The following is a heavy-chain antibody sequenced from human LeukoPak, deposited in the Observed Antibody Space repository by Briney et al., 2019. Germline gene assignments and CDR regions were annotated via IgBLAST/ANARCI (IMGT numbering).Heavy chain of an antibody. V-gene: IGHV3-30*03. Sequence: GGSLRLSCAASGFTFSSYGMHWVRQAPGKGLEWVAVISYDGSNKYYADSVKGRFTISRDNSKNTLYLQMNSLRAEDTAVYYCARDPIPSMVREIHAFDIWGQGTMVTVSS. CDR2: ISYDGSNK. J-gene: IGHJ3*02. D-gene: IGHD3-10*01. CDR3: ARDPIPSMVREIHAFDI. CDR1: GFTFSSYG.